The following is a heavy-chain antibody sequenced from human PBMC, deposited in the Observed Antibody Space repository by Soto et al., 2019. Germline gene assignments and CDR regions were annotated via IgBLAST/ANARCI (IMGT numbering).Heavy chain of an antibody. CDR2: TRNRANSYTT. J-gene: IGHJ4*02. V-gene: IGHV3-72*01. D-gene: IGHD1-20*01. Sequence: GGSLRLSCAASGFTLSDYYMDWVRQAPEKGLEWVARTRNRANSYTTEYAASVKGRFTISRDDSHNSLYLQMNSLKTEDTAVYYCARGGNTNWRYLAYWGQGTLVTVSS. CDR3: ARGGNTNWRYLAY. CDR1: GFTLSDYY.